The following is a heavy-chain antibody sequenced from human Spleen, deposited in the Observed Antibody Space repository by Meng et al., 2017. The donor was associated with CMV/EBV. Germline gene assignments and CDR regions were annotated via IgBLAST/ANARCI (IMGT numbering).Heavy chain of an antibody. Sequence: GGSLRLSCAASGFTFRSYGMHWVRQAPGKGLEWVAIIWSDGTNKYYADSVKGRFTISRDNSKNTVYLQMNSLRGEDTAVYYCAKEYSSFGPFDVWGQGTTVTVSS. D-gene: IGHD6-6*01. CDR3: AKEYSSFGPFDV. CDR1: GFTFRSYG. J-gene: IGHJ3*01. CDR2: IWSDGTNK. V-gene: IGHV3-30*02.